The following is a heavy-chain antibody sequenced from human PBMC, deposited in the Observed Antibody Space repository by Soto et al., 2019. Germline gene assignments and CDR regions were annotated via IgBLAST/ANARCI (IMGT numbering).Heavy chain of an antibody. CDR2: IWYDGSNK. Sequence: PGGSLRLSCAASGFTFSSYGMHWVRQAPGKGLEWVAVIWYDGSNKYYADSVKGRFTISRDNSKNTLYLQMNSLRAEDTAVYYCARDGYCSGGSCYSGDYWGQGTLVTVSS. V-gene: IGHV3-33*01. CDR3: ARDGYCSGGSCYSGDY. D-gene: IGHD2-15*01. CDR1: GFTFSSYG. J-gene: IGHJ4*02.